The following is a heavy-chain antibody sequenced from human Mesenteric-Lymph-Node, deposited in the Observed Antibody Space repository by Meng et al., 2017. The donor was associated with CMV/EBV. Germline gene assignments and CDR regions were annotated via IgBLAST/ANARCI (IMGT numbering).Heavy chain of an antibody. CDR2: TSYNGLT. Sequence: SGDSVMRGSSYRTCVRQPPVQRLEWSGYTSYNGLTSYNPSLESRVTISLDMPENRISLELRSVTAADTAIYYCARTLVVGATRFLDYWGQGTLVTVSS. V-gene: IGHV4-61*01. CDR3: ARTLVVGATRFLDY. D-gene: IGHD1-26*01. J-gene: IGHJ4*02. CDR1: GDSVMRGSSY.